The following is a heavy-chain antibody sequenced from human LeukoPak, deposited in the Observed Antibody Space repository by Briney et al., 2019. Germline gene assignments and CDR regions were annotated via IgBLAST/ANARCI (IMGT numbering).Heavy chain of an antibody. D-gene: IGHD6-6*01. Sequence: GASVKVSCKASGYTFTSYYMHWVRQAPGQGLEWMGIINPSGGSTSYAQKFQGRVTMTRDTSTSTVYMELSSLRSEDTAVYYCARYSSSSVYYYGMDVWSQGTTVTVSS. CDR2: INPSGGST. CDR3: ARYSSSSVYYYGMDV. J-gene: IGHJ6*02. CDR1: GYTFTSYY. V-gene: IGHV1-46*03.